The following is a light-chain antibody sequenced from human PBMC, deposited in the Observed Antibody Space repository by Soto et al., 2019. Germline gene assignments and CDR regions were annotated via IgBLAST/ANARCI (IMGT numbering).Light chain of an antibody. CDR1: QSVSSN. V-gene: IGKV3-15*01. J-gene: IGKJ2*01. Sequence: EIVMTQSPATLSVSPGDRATLSCRASQSVSSNLAWYQQKPGQAPRLLIYGASSRATGIPARFSGSGSGTEFTLTISRLQSEDFAVYYCQQYIKWPPYTFGQGTKLEIK. CDR2: GAS. CDR3: QQYIKWPPYT.